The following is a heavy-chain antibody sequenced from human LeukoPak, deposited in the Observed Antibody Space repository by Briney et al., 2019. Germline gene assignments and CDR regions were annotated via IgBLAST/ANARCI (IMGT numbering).Heavy chain of an antibody. CDR1: GFTFSRVW. V-gene: IGHV3-7*01. J-gene: IGHJ4*02. Sequence: GGSLSLFCAPSGFTFSRVWMNWVRQAPGKGLEWVANIKEDGSERHYVDSVKGRFTISRDNAKNSLYLQMSSLRADDTAVYYCVSGHYNDYRSQGTLVTVSS. CDR3: VSGHYNDY. CDR2: IKEDGSER.